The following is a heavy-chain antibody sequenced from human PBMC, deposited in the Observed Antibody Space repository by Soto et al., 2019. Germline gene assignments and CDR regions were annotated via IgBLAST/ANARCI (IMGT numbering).Heavy chain of an antibody. Sequence: EVQLVESGGGLVKPGGSLRLSCAASGFTFSSYSMNWVRQAPGKGLEWVSSISSSSSYIYYADSVKGRFTISRDNAKNTPSLQMNSLSAEDTEVYYCQIETYYLLGCGYAVYWGKGTLVTVSS. J-gene: IGHJ4*02. CDR2: ISSSSSYI. D-gene: IGHD3-16*01. CDR3: QIETYYLLGCGYAVY. CDR1: GFTFSSYS. V-gene: IGHV3-21*03.